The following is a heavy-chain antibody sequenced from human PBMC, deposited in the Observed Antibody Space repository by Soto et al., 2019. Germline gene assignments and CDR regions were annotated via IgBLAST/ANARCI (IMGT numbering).Heavy chain of an antibody. CDR1: SGSISSSNW. Sequence: QVQLQESGPGLVKPSGTLSLTCAVSSGSISSSNWWSWVRQPPGKGLEWIGEIYHSGSTNYNPSLKSRVTRSVDKSKNQFSLKLSSVTAADTDVYYCARTWDSTTVTTSAFDIWGQGTMVTVSS. CDR3: ARTWDSTTVTTSAFDI. D-gene: IGHD4-17*01. CDR2: IYHSGST. V-gene: IGHV4-4*02. J-gene: IGHJ3*02.